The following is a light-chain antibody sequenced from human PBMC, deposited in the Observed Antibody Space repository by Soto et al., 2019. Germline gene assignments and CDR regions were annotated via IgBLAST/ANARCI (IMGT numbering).Light chain of an antibody. CDR1: ASDVGGYNS. CDR3: CSYTTSTTYV. CDR2: DVR. J-gene: IGLJ1*01. Sequence: QAVLTQPASVSGSPGQSITISCTGTASDVGGYNSVSWYQHHPGTAPNLLIYDVRYRPSGVSNRFSGSQSANTASLTISGLQTDDEAEYYCCSYTTSTTYVFGTGTKLTVL. V-gene: IGLV2-14*01.